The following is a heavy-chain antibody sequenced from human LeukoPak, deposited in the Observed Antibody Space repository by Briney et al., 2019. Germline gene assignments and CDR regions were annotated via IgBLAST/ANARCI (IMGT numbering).Heavy chain of an antibody. Sequence: SETLSLTCTVSGGSISSSSYYWGWIRQPPGKGLEWIGSIYYSGSTYYNLSLKSRLTISVDTSKNQFSLKLSSMTAADTAVYYCARRKQLVLSPYNWFDPWGQGTLVTVSS. D-gene: IGHD6-13*01. V-gene: IGHV4-39*01. CDR3: ARRKQLVLSPYNWFDP. CDR1: GGSISSSSYY. J-gene: IGHJ5*02. CDR2: IYYSGST.